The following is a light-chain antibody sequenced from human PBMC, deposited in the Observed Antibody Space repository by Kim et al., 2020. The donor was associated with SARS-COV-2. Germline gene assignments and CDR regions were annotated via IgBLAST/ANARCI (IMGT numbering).Light chain of an antibody. J-gene: IGLJ3*02. CDR2: LNSDSIH. V-gene: IGLV4-69*01. Sequence: ASVKLTWPLGGGHSHYAVTWHQQQPEKGPRYLMKLNSDSIHSKGDGIPYRFSGSSSGAERYLSISSLQSEDEADYYGQTWSTGIRVFGGGTKLTVL. CDR3: QTWSTGIRV. CDR1: GGHSHYA.